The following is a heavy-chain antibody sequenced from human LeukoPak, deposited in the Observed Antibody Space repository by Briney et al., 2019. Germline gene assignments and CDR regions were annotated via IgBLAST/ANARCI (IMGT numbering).Heavy chain of an antibody. CDR1: GFTFSAYE. V-gene: IGHV3-48*03. Sequence: GGSLRLSCAASGFTFSAYEMNWVRQAPGMGLEWVSYISSSAGAIYYADSVKGRFTVSRDNAKNSLYLQMNSLRAEDTAVYYCARDRWGTLDYWGQGTLVTVSS. CDR3: ARDRWGTLDY. J-gene: IGHJ4*02. CDR2: ISSSAGAI. D-gene: IGHD3-16*01.